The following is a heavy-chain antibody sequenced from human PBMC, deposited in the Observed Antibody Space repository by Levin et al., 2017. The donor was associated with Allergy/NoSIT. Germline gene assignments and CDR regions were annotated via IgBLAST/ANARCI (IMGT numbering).Heavy chain of an antibody. V-gene: IGHV3-11*01. CDR1: GFTFSDYY. CDR2: ISSSGSTI. J-gene: IGHJ5*02. Sequence: GESLKISCAASGFTFSDYYMSWIRQAPGKGLEWVSYISSSGSTIYYADSVKGRFTISRDNAKNSLYLQMNSLRTEDTAVYYCARVGAVAGTWGWFDPWGQGTLVTVSS. CDR3: ARVGAVAGTWGWFDP. D-gene: IGHD6-19*01.